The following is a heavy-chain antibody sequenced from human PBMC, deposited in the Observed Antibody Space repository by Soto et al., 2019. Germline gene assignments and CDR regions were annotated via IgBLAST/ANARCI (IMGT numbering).Heavy chain of an antibody. CDR3: ARVGSYYYYYGMDV. CDR1: GFTFSSYW. J-gene: IGHJ6*02. V-gene: IGHV3-74*01. D-gene: IGHD2-15*01. CDR2: INSDGSST. Sequence: SCAASGFTFSSYWMHWVCQAPGKGLVWVSRINSDGSSTSYADSVKGRFTISRDNAKNTLYLQMNSLRAEDTAVYYCARVGSYYYYYGMDVWGQGTTVTSP.